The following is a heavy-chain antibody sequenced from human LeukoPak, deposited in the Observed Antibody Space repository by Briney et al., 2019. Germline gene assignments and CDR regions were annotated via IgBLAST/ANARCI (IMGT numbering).Heavy chain of an antibody. Sequence: SVKVSCKASGGTFSSYAISRVRQAPGQGLEWMGGIIPIFGTADYAQKFQGRVTITADQSTSTTYMALSSLKSEDTATYYCTTRACHAGGCSSSFYYYYGLHFWGQGTTVSVSS. D-gene: IGHD2-15*01. CDR3: TTRACHAGGCSSSFYYYYGLHF. CDR2: IIPIFGTA. V-gene: IGHV1-69*13. CDR1: GGTFSSYA. J-gene: IGHJ6*02.